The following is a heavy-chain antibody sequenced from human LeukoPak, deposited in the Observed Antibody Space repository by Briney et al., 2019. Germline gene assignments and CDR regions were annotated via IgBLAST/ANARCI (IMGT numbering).Heavy chain of an antibody. CDR3: AKARVGAIRDIDY. D-gene: IGHD1-26*01. CDR1: GFTFSSYG. J-gene: IGHJ4*02. V-gene: IGHV3-30*02. CDR2: ILFDGSNQ. Sequence: GGSLRLSCAASGFTFSSYGIHWVRQAPGKGLEGVAFILFDGSNQYYGDSVKGRFTISRDNSKNTLYLQMNSLRAEDTAVYFCAKARVGAIRDIDYWGQGTLVTVSS.